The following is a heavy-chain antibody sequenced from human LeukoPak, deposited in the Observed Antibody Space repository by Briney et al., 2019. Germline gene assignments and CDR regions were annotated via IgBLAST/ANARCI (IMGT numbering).Heavy chain of an antibody. D-gene: IGHD1-26*01. CDR1: GGSISSYY. V-gene: IGHV4-4*07. J-gene: IGHJ4*02. CDR3: ARENSGSYREFDY. CDR2: IYTSRRT. Sequence: SETLSLTCTVSGGSISSYYWSWIRQPAGKGLEWIGRIYTSRRTNYNASLKSRVSKSVDTSKNQSSLKLSSVTAADTAVLYCARENSGSYREFDYWGQGTLVTVSS.